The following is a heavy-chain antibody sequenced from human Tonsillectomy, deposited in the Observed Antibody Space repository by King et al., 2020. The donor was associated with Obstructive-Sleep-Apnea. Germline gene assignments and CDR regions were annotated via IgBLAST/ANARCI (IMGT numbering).Heavy chain of an antibody. CDR3: ARLPGISVAGTALDL. J-gene: IGHJ3*01. D-gene: IGHD6-19*01. V-gene: IGHV3-30*04. Sequence: VHLVESGGGVVQPGRSLRVSCAASGFTFSSYAMHWVRQAPGKGPEWVAVISYDGSSKYYADPVKGRFTISRDNSKNTLYLQMDSLRAEDTAVYYCARLPGISVAGTALDLWGQGTMVTVSS. CDR2: ISYDGSSK. CDR1: GFTFSSYA.